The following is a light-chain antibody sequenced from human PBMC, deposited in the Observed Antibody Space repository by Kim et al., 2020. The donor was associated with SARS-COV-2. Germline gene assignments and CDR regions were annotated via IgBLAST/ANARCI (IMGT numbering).Light chain of an antibody. CDR1: SSNIGSNN. J-gene: IGLJ3*02. CDR3: AVRDDSLKQGV. Sequence: ELTQPPSASGTPGQRVTISCSGSSSNIGSNNVVWYQQLPGAAPNLLIYSNNQRPSGIPDRFSGSRSGTSASLAISGLQSGDEADYYCAVRDDSLKQGVFGGGTQLTVL. CDR2: SNN. V-gene: IGLV1-44*01.